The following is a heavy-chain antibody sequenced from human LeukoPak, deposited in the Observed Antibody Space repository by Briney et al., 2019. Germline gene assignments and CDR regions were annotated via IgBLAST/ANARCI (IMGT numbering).Heavy chain of an antibody. CDR2: IYYSGST. J-gene: IGHJ4*02. V-gene: IGHV4-59*01. D-gene: IGHD4-17*01. CDR1: GGSISSYY. Sequence: PSETLSLTCTVSGGSISSYYWSWIRQPPGKGLEWIGYIYYSGSTNYNPSLKSRVTISVDTSKNQFSLKLRSVTAADTAVYYCASGPTVKSAYYFDYWGQGTLVTVSS. CDR3: ASGPTVKSAYYFDY.